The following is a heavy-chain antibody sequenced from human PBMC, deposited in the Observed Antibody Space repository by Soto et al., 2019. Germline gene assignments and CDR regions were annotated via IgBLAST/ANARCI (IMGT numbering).Heavy chain of an antibody. J-gene: IGHJ1*01. Sequence: SETLSLTCTVSGGSVSSGSYYWSWIRQPPGKGLEWIGYIYYSGSTNYNPSLKSRVTISVDTSKNQFSLKLSSVTAADTAVYYCARTDYYYDSSGYSAKYFQNWGQGTLVTVS. V-gene: IGHV4-61*01. CDR2: IYYSGST. CDR3: ARTDYYYDSSGYSAKYFQN. CDR1: GGSVSSGSYY. D-gene: IGHD3-22*01.